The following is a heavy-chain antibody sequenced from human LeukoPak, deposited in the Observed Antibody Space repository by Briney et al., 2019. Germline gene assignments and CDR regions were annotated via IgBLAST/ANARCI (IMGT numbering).Heavy chain of an antibody. V-gene: IGHV1-69*04. CDR2: IIPILGIA. D-gene: IGHD3-22*01. Sequence: SVKVSCKASGGTFSSYAISWVRQAPGQGLEWMGRIIPILGIANYAQKFQGRVTIAADKSTSTAYMELSSLRSEDTAVYYCARADSSGFWGQGTLVTVSS. J-gene: IGHJ4*02. CDR1: GGTFSSYA. CDR3: ARADSSGF.